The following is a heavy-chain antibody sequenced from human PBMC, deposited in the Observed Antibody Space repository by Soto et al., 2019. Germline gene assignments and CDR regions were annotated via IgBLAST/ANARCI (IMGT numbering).Heavy chain of an antibody. CDR1: GYTFTSYY. Sequence: ASVKVSFKASGYTFTSYYMHWVRQAPGQGLEWMGIINPSGGSTSYAQKFQGRVTMTRDTSTSTVYMELSSLRSEDTAVYYCARELIRDDYGDLDYWGQGTLVTVPQ. J-gene: IGHJ4*02. CDR3: ARELIRDDYGDLDY. CDR2: INPSGGST. V-gene: IGHV1-46*01. D-gene: IGHD4-17*01.